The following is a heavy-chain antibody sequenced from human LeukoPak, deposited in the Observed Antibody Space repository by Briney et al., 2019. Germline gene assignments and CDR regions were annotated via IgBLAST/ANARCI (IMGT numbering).Heavy chain of an antibody. V-gene: IGHV4-61*01. CDR3: ATDRLYRGYSYGFDY. CDR1: GGSVSRGSYY. CDR2: ISYSGST. D-gene: IGHD5-18*01. Sequence: SETLSLTCTVSGGSVSRGSYYWSWIRQPPGKGLEWIGYISYSGSTNYNPSLKSRLTMSVDRSKNQFSLKLSSVTAADTAVYYCATDRLYRGYSYGFDYWGQGTLVTVSS. J-gene: IGHJ4*02.